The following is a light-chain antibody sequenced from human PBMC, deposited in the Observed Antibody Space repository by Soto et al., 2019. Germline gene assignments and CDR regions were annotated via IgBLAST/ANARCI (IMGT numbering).Light chain of an antibody. Sequence: EIVLTQSPGTLSLSPGERATLSCRASQSVSSSYLAWYQQKPGLAPRLLIYDASSRATGIPDRFSCSGSGTDFTLTINRLEPEDFAVYYCQQYGSSPLTFGGGTKVEIK. CDR1: QSVSSSY. V-gene: IGKV3D-20*01. CDR2: DAS. J-gene: IGKJ4*01. CDR3: QQYGSSPLT.